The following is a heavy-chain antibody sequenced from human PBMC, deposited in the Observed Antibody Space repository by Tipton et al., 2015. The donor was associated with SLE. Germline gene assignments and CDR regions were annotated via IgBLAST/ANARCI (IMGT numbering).Heavy chain of an antibody. J-gene: IGHJ4*02. V-gene: IGHV4-34*01. CDR2: VNDGGNI. CDR3: ARVAPSEVFDY. Sequence: GLVKPSETLSLTCAVYGGSFSGYYWSWIRQPPGKGLEWIGEVNDGGNINYNPSLMTRVTISGDTSKNQISLRLNSVTAADTAVYYCARVAPSEVFDYWGQGTLVTVPS. CDR1: GGSFSGYY.